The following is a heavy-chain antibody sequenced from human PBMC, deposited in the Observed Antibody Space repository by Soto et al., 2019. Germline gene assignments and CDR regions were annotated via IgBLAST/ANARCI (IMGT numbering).Heavy chain of an antibody. D-gene: IGHD4-17*01. CDR2: IYHSGSA. V-gene: IGHV4-59*01. Sequence: SETLSLTCTVSGGSISSYYWSWIRQPPGKGLEWIGYIYHSGSANYNPSLKSRVTLSVDTSTNQCSLTLSSMTAADTAVYYCARDPGDYGDFIFDYWGQGTLVTVSS. CDR1: GGSISSYY. CDR3: ARDPGDYGDFIFDY. J-gene: IGHJ4*02.